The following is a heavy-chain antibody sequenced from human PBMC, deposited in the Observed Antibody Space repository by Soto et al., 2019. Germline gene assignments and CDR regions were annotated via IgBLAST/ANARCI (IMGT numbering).Heavy chain of an antibody. CDR1: GFTFSSYG. J-gene: IGHJ4*02. D-gene: IGHD3-16*02. Sequence: PRLSFAASGFTFSSYGMHWVRQAPGKGLEWVAVISYDGSNKYYADSVKGRFTISRDNSKNTLYLQMNSLRAEDTAVYYCAKHYRVDYWGQGTLVTVSS. V-gene: IGHV3-30*18. CDR2: ISYDGSNK. CDR3: AKHYRVDY.